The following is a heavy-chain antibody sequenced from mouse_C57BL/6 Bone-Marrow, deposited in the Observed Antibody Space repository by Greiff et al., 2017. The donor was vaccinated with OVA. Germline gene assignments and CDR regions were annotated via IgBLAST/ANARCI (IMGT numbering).Heavy chain of an antibody. D-gene: IGHD1-1*01. CDR3: TTTTTVVADAMDY. J-gene: IGHJ4*01. CDR1: GFNIKDYY. V-gene: IGHV14-1*01. CDR2: IDPEDGDT. Sequence: EVQLQQSGAELVRPGASVKLSCTASGFNIKDYYMHWVKQRPEQGLAWIGRIDPEDGDTEYAPKFQVKATMTADTSSNTAYLQLSSLTSEDTAVYYCTTTTTVVADAMDYWGQGTSVTVSS.